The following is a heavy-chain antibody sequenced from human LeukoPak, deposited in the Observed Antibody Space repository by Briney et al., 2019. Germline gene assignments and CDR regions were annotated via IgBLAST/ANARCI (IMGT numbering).Heavy chain of an antibody. CDR2: IYYSGST. V-gene: IGHV4-39*01. CDR3: ARAYDSSGYYYENWFDP. J-gene: IGHJ5*02. Sequence: PSETLSLTCTVSGGSISSSSYYWGWIRQPPGKGLEWIGSIYYSGSTYYNPSLKSRVTISVDTSKNQFSLKPSSVTAADTAVYYCARAYDSSGYYYENWFDPWGQGTLVTVSS. CDR1: GGSISSSSYY. D-gene: IGHD3-22*01.